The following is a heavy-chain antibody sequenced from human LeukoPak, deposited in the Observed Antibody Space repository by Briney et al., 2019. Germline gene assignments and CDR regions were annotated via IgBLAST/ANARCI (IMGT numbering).Heavy chain of an antibody. CDR1: GFTFSSYA. CDR3: AARDGYSSSWPTFAY. J-gene: IGHJ4*02. CDR2: ISGSGGST. D-gene: IGHD6-13*01. V-gene: IGHV3-23*01. Sequence: PGGSLRLSCAASGFTFSSYAVSWVRQAPGKGLEWVSAISGSGGSTYYADSVKGRFTISRDNSKNTLYLQMNSLRAEDTAVYYCAARDGYSSSWPTFAYWGQGALVTVSS.